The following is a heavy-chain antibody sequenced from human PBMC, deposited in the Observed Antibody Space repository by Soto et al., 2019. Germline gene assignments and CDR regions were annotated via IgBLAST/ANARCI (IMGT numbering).Heavy chain of an antibody. CDR3: ARAAMGGSSWPFDY. V-gene: IGHV4-4*02. Sequence: QVQLQESGPGLVKPSGTLSLTCAVSGGSISSSNWWSWVRQPPGKGLEWIGEIYHSGSTNYNPSPKSRVTISVDKSKNQFALKRSSVTAADTAVYYCARAAMGGSSWPFDYWGQGTLVTVSS. D-gene: IGHD6-13*01. CDR2: IYHSGST. CDR1: GGSISSSNW. J-gene: IGHJ4*02.